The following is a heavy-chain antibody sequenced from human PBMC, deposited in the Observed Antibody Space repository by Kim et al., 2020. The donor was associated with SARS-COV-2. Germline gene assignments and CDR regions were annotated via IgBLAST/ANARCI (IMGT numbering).Heavy chain of an antibody. D-gene: IGHD3-22*01. Sequence: SETLSLTCTVSGGSISSSSYYWGWIRQPPGKGLEWIGSIYYSGSTYYNPSLKSRVTISVDTSKDQFSLKLSSVTAADTAVYYCARQVWMYDSSGYYPSDFDYWGQGTLVTVSS. CDR1: GGSISSSSYY. CDR2: IYYSGST. CDR3: ARQVWMYDSSGYYPSDFDY. V-gene: IGHV4-39*01. J-gene: IGHJ4*02.